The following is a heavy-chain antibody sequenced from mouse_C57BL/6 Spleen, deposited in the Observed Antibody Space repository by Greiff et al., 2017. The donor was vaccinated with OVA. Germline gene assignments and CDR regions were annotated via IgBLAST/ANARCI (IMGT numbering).Heavy chain of an antibody. CDR3: ARNWDGFAY. J-gene: IGHJ3*01. Sequence: QVQLKQPGAELVMPGASVKLSCKASGYPFTSYWMHWVKQRPGQGLEWIGELDPSDSYTNYNQKFKGKSTLTVDKSSSTAYMQLSSLTSEDSAVYYCARNWDGFAYWGQGTLVTVSA. CDR1: GYPFTSYW. CDR2: LDPSDSYT. V-gene: IGHV1-69*01. D-gene: IGHD4-1*01.